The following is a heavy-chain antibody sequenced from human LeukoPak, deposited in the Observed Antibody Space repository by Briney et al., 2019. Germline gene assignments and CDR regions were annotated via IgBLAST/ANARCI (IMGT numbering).Heavy chain of an antibody. V-gene: IGHV3-73*01. CDR3: TREKEAYNFGLAYYYYYMDV. D-gene: IGHD5-18*01. Sequence: TGGSLRLSCAASGFTFSSYGMSWVRQAPGKGLEWVGQIGSGAKSYATAYAASVKGRFTISRDDSKNTAYLQMNSLQTEDTAVYYCTREKEAYNFGLAYYYYYMDVWGKGTTVTVSS. J-gene: IGHJ6*03. CDR2: IGSGAKSYAT. CDR1: GFTFSSYG.